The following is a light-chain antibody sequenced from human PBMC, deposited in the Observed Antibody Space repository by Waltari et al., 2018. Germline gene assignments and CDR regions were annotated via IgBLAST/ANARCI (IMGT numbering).Light chain of an antibody. Sequence: EVVLTQSPGTLSVSPGERATLSCRASQSVNKNYVAWYQQRPGQAPKLLIYGASTRATDIPTRFSGRGSGTDFTLTITRLGPEDFAVYFCQQYGTSPFTFGPGTKVDLK. V-gene: IGKV3-20*01. CDR1: QSVNKNY. CDR3: QQYGTSPFT. CDR2: GAS. J-gene: IGKJ3*01.